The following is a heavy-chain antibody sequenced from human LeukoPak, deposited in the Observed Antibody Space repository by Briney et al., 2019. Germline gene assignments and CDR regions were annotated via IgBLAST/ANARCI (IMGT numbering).Heavy chain of an antibody. D-gene: IGHD2-15*01. Sequence: ASVKVSCKASGGTFSSYAISWVRQATGQGLEWMGWMNPNSGNTGYAQKFQGRVTMTRNTSISTAYMELSSLRSEDTAVYYCALCSGGSIFWYYYYGMDVWGQGTTVTVSS. CDR3: ALCSGGSIFWYYYYGMDV. CDR2: MNPNSGNT. J-gene: IGHJ6*02. CDR1: GGTFSSYA. V-gene: IGHV1-8*02.